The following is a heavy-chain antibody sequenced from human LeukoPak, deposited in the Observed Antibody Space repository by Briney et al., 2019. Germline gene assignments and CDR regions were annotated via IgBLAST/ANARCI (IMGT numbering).Heavy chain of an antibody. D-gene: IGHD6-13*01. CDR2: IYYSGST. CDR1: GGSISSGGCY. Sequence: SETLSLTCTVSGGSISSGGCYWSWIRQHPGKGLEGTGYIYYSGSTYYNPSLKSRVTISVDTSKNQFSLKLSSVTAADTAVYYCARGKAAAAAYYFDYWGQGTLVTVSS. J-gene: IGHJ4*02. CDR3: ARGKAAAAAYYFDY. V-gene: IGHV4-31*03.